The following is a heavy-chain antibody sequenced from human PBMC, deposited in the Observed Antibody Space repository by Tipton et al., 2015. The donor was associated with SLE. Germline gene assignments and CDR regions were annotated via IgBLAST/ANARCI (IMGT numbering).Heavy chain of an antibody. V-gene: IGHV3-23*01. CDR2: ITGSGDRT. Sequence: SLRLSCVASGFTFSNYAMSWVRQAPGKGLEWISAITGSGDRTYHKDSVKGRFTISRDNSKDSLYLQMNALRAEDTAVYYCARSPVDYWNGYSAWGQGTLVAVSS. D-gene: IGHD3-3*01. J-gene: IGHJ4*02. CDR3: ARSPVDYWNGYSA. CDR1: GFTFSNYA.